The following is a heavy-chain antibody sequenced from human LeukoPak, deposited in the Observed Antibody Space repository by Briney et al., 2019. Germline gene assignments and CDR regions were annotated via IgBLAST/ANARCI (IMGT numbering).Heavy chain of an antibody. Sequence: GESLKISCQGSGYRFTSYWIGWVRQMPGKGLEWMGIIYPGDSDTKYSPSLQGQVTISADKSISTTYLQWSSLKASDTAMYYCARRSTMTTIDYWGQGTLVTVSS. D-gene: IGHD4-17*01. V-gene: IGHV5-51*01. CDR3: ARRSTMTTIDY. CDR2: IYPGDSDT. CDR1: GYRFTSYW. J-gene: IGHJ4*02.